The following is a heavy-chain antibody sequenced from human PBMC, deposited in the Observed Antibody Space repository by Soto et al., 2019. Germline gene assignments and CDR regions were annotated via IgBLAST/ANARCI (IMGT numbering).Heavy chain of an antibody. CDR1: GGSIGSYY. CDR2: IFYSGST. CDR3: ARTASGWFYT. V-gene: IGHV4-59*01. Sequence: SETLSVTCSVSGGSIGSYYWSWIRQPPGKGLEWIGYIFYSGSTNQSPSLKSRVTISVDTSKNQFSLKLRSVTAADTAVYYCARTASGWFYTRGQGTPVSVSA. J-gene: IGHJ5*02.